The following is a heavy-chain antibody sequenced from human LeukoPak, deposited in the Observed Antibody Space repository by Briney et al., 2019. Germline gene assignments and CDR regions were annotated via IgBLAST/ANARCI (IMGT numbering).Heavy chain of an antibody. CDR2: IYTSGST. CDR1: GGSISSYY. J-gene: IGHJ4*02. D-gene: IGHD2-2*01. V-gene: IGHV4-4*07. CDR3: AIRIVVPAANSPPFDY. Sequence: SETLSLTCTVSGGSISSYYWSWIRQPAGKGLEWIGRIYTSGSTNYNPSLKSRVTMSVDTSKNQFSLKLSSVTAADTAVYYCAIRIVVPAANSPPFDYWGQGTLVTVSS.